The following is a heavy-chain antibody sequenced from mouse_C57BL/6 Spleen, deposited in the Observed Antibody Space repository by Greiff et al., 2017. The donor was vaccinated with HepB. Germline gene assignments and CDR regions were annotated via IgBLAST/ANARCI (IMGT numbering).Heavy chain of an antibody. CDR3: ARYGNFTFSAWCAY. D-gene: IGHD2-1*01. CDR2: ISSGGSYT. CDR1: GFTFSSYG. Sequence: EVQGVESGGDLVKPGGSLKLSCAASGFTFSSYGMSWVRQTPDKRLEWVATISSGGSYTYYPDSVKGRFTISRDNAKSTLYLQMSSLKSEDTAMYCCARYGNFTFSAWCAYWGQGTLVTVSA. J-gene: IGHJ3*01. V-gene: IGHV5-6*01.